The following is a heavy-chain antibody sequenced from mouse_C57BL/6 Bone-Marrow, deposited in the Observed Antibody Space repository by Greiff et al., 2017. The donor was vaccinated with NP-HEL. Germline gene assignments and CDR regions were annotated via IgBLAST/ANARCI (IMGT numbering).Heavy chain of an antibody. Sequence: QVQLQQPGAELVKPGASVKLSCKASGYTFTSYWMQWVKQRPGQGLEWIGEIDPSDSYTNYNQKFKGKATLTVDTSSSTAYMQLSSLTSEDSAVYYCTRDYIIVYYFDYGGQGTTLTVSS. J-gene: IGHJ2*01. V-gene: IGHV1-50*01. D-gene: IGHD2-12*01. CDR2: IDPSDSYT. CDR3: TRDYIIVYYFDY. CDR1: GYTFTSYW.